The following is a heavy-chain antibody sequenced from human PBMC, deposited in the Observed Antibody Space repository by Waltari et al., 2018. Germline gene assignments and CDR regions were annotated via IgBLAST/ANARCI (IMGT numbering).Heavy chain of an antibody. J-gene: IGHJ4*02. D-gene: IGHD3-3*01. V-gene: IGHV3-33*01. Sequence: QVQLVESGGGVVQPGRSLRLSCAASGFTFSSYGMHWVRQAPGKGLEWVAVIWYDGSNKYYADSVKGRFTISRDNSKNTLYLQMNSLRAEDTAVYYCARDNSLTYYDFWSGYWSEPEDWNWGQGTLVTVSS. CDR1: GFTFSSYG. CDR3: ARDNSLTYYDFWSGYWSEPEDWN. CDR2: IWYDGSNK.